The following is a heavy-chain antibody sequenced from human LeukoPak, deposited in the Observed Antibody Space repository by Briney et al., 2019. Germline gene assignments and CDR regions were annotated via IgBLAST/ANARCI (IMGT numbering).Heavy chain of an antibody. J-gene: IGHJ4*02. V-gene: IGHV3-30*04. CDR2: ISKDGSDE. D-gene: IGHD3-10*01. CDR1: GFTFSRYV. Sequence: GGSLRLSCVASGFTFSRYVIHWVRQAPGKGLEWVAVISKDGSDEYYADSVKGRFTVSRDPSKNSLYLQMNNLRGEDTAVYYCARAAPVRGVTFFDYWGQGTLITVSS. CDR3: ARAAPVRGVTFFDY.